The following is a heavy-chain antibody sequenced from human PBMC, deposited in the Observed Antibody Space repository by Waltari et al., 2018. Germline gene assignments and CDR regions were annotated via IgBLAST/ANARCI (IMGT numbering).Heavy chain of an antibody. V-gene: IGHV1-8*02. D-gene: IGHD6-19*01. CDR2: INPSNGNT. CDR1: GYSFTSYD. Sequence: QVQLVQSGAEVKNPGASVKVSCKASGYSFTSYDINWVRRATGQGLEWMGWINPSNGNTGFAQKFQGRVTITRSTSISTAYMELNSLRSEDTAVYYCARGWGSGWPGYYGMDVWGQGTTVTVSS. J-gene: IGHJ6*02. CDR3: ARGWGSGWPGYYGMDV.